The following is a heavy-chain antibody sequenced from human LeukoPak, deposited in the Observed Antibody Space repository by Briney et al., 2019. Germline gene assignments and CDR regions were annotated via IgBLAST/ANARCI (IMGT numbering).Heavy chain of an antibody. CDR1: GFTFSGYG. J-gene: IGHJ3*02. CDR3: ARKAVAGSYDAFDI. CDR2: IWYDGSNK. Sequence: GGSLRLSCAASGFTFSGYGMHWVRQAPGKGLEWVAVIWYDGSNKYYADSVKGRFTISRDNSKNTLYLQMNSLRAEDTAVYYCARKAVAGSYDAFDIWGQGTMVTVSS. D-gene: IGHD6-19*01. V-gene: IGHV3-33*01.